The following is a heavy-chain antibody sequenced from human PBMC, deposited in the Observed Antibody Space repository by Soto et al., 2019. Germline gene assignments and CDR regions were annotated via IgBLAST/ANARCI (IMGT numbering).Heavy chain of an antibody. D-gene: IGHD3-10*01. CDR1: GFIFDDYG. V-gene: IGHV3-20*04. Sequence: GGSLRLSCVASGFIFDDYGMNWVRQVPGKGLEWVSGINWNGGTTHYAESVKGRFTISRDNAKNSLYLQMNSLRAEDTALYYCAKSQSPMVRGVIEAFDYWGQGTLVTVSS. J-gene: IGHJ4*02. CDR2: INWNGGTT. CDR3: AKSQSPMVRGVIEAFDY.